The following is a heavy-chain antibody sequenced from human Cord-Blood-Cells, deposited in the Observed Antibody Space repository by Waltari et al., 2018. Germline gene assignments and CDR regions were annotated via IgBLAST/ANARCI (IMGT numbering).Heavy chain of an antibody. CDR2: INPNSGGT. CDR1: GYTFTGYY. V-gene: IGHV1-2*06. Sequence: QVQLVQSGAEVKKPGASVKVSCKASGYTFTGYYMHWVRQAPGQGLEWMGRINPNSGGTNYAQKFQGRVTMTSDTSISTAYMELSRLRSDDTAVYYCAREYSGYANWYFDLWGRGTLVTVSS. D-gene: IGHD5-12*01. J-gene: IGHJ2*01. CDR3: AREYSGYANWYFDL.